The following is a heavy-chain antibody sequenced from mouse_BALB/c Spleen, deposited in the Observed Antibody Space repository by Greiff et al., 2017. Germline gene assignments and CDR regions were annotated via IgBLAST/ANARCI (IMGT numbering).Heavy chain of an antibody. Sequence: EVKLVESGGGLVKPGGSLKLSCAASGFTFSDYYMYWVRQTPEKRLEWVATISDGGSYTYYPDSVKGRFTISRDNAKNNLYLQMSSLKSEDTAMYYCARGYYDYDGRFAYWGQGTLVTVSA. V-gene: IGHV5-4*02. CDR2: ISDGGSYT. CDR1: GFTFSDYY. J-gene: IGHJ3*01. CDR3: ARGYYDYDGRFAY. D-gene: IGHD2-4*01.